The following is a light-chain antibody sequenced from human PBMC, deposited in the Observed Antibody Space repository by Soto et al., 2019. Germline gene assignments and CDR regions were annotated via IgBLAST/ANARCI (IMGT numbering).Light chain of an antibody. J-gene: IGLJ3*02. CDR3: AAWDDSLTGWV. CDR2: NNN. Sequence: QLVLTQPPSASGTPGQRVTISCSGSSSNIGSNTVNWYQQLPGTAPKLLIYNNNRRPSGVPDRFSGSKSGTSASLAISGLQSDDEADYYCAAWDDSLTGWVFGGGTKVTVL. V-gene: IGLV1-44*01. CDR1: SSNIGSNT.